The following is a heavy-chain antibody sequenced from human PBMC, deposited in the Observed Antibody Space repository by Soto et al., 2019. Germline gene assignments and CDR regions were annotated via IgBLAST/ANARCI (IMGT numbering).Heavy chain of an antibody. CDR3: AREIVVTSTVGGNWFVP. V-gene: IGHV4-59*12. Sequence: PSVTLSLTCTVSGGSISSYYWSWIRQPPGKGLEWIGYIYYSGSSNYNPSLKSRVTISVDTSKNQFSLKPSSVTAADTAVYYCAREIVVTSTVGGNWFVPWGQGTLVTVSS. J-gene: IGHJ5*02. D-gene: IGHD4-4*01. CDR2: IYYSGSS. CDR1: GGSISSYY.